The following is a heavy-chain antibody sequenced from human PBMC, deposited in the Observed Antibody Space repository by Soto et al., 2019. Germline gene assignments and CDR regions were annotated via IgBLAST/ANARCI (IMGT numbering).Heavy chain of an antibody. CDR3: GRRFIQDIVGNHDSFDI. V-gene: IGHV1-69*01. D-gene: IGHD3-16*02. CDR2: VIPIFGTT. J-gene: IGHJ3*02. CDR1: GGTFRNYA. Sequence: QVQLVQSGAEVKKPGSSVKVSCKASGGTFRNYAFSWVRQAPGQGLEWMGEVIPIFGTTPYAQKFQGRVTITADESTNTAYRELRSLRSVDTSVYYCGRRFIQDIVGNHDSFDIWGQGTMVTVSS.